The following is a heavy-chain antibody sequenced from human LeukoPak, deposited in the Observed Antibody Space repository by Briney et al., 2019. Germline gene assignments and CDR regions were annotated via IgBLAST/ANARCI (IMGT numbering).Heavy chain of an antibody. J-gene: IGHJ4*02. Sequence: GASVKVSCKASGYTFTSYGISWVRQAPGQGLEWMGWISAYNGNTNYAQKLQGRVTMTTDTSTSTAYMELRSLRSDDTTVYYCARGVRDIVATIAYYFDYWGQGTLVTVSS. CDR2: ISAYNGNT. V-gene: IGHV1-18*01. D-gene: IGHD5-12*01. CDR1: GYTFTSYG. CDR3: ARGVRDIVATIAYYFDY.